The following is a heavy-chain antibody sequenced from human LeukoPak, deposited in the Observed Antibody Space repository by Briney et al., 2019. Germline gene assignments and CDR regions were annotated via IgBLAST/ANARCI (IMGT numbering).Heavy chain of an antibody. V-gene: IGHV1-2*06. D-gene: IGHD5-24*01. CDR1: AYDFTGYH. CDR2: LNPNTGHA. J-gene: IGHJ4*02. Sequence: ASVKVSCTVVAYDFTGYHIHWVRQAPGHGPEWMGRLNPNTGHAVYAFKFQGRVTITRDTSSNTAYREVTRLTSDDTALYYCAKDRDGADRIVLWGQGTLGTVSS. CDR3: AKDRDGADRIVL.